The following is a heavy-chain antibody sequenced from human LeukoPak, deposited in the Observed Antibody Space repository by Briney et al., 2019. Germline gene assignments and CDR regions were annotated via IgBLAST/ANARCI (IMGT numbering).Heavy chain of an antibody. J-gene: IGHJ5*02. CDR2: INAGNGNT. D-gene: IGHD2-15*01. CDR3: ARRLGYCSGGSCGTGGWFDP. CDR1: GYTFTDYA. Sequence: GASVKVSCKASGYTFTDYALHWVRQVPGQRLEWMGWINAGNGNTKYSQNFQGRVTITRDTSASTAYMELSSPRSEDTAVYYCARRLGYCSGGSCGTGGWFDPWGQGTLVTVS. V-gene: IGHV1-3*01.